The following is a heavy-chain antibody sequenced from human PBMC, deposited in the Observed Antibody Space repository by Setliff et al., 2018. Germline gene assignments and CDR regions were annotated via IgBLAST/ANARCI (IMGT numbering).Heavy chain of an antibody. Sequence: ETLSLTCTVSGGSTSSYYWSWIRQPPGKGLEWIGYIYYSGSTNYNPSLKSRVTISVDTSKNQFSLKLSSVTAADTAVYYCARDFGDYLIDNWGQGTLVTVSS. J-gene: IGHJ4*02. V-gene: IGHV4-59*01. CDR1: GGSTSSYY. CDR3: ARDFGDYLIDN. CDR2: IYYSGST. D-gene: IGHD4-17*01.